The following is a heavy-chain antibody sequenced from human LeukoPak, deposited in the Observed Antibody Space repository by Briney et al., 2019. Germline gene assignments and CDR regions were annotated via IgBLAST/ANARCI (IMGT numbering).Heavy chain of an antibody. Sequence: GGSLRLSCAASGFTFDDYTMHWVRQAPAKGLEWGSLISWDGGSTYYADSVKGRFTISRHNSNNSLYLQMNRLRTEDTALYYCAKDFGDGYNFHYFDYWGQGTLVTVSS. D-gene: IGHD5-24*01. CDR3: AKDFGDGYNFHYFDY. CDR2: ISWDGGST. J-gene: IGHJ4*02. CDR1: GFTFDDYT. V-gene: IGHV3-43*01.